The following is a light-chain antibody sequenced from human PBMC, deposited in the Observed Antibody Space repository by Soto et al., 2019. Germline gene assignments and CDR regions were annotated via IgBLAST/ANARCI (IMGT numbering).Light chain of an antibody. CDR1: QSVSNNY. V-gene: IGKV3-20*01. CDR3: QRYGSSPGLFT. CDR2: GAS. J-gene: IGKJ3*01. Sequence: IVLTQSPGSLSLSPGERATLSCRASQSVSNNYLAWYQQKPGQAPKLLIYGASVRATGIPDRFSGSGSGTDFNLTITRLEPEDFAVYYCQRYGSSPGLFTFGPGTRVDIK.